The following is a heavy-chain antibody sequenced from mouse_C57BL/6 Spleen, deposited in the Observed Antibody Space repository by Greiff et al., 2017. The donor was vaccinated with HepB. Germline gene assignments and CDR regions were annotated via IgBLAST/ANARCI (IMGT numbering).Heavy chain of an antibody. D-gene: IGHD3-2*02. CDR1: GYAFSSSW. CDR3: ARWEAPGGFAY. CDR2: IYPGDGDT. J-gene: IGHJ3*01. V-gene: IGHV1-82*01. Sequence: VQLQQSGPELVKPGASVKISCKASGYAFSSSWMNWVKQRPGKGLEWIGRIYPGDGDTNYNGKFKGKATLTADKSSSTAYMQLSSLTSEDSAVYFWARWEAPGGFAYWGQGTLVTVSA.